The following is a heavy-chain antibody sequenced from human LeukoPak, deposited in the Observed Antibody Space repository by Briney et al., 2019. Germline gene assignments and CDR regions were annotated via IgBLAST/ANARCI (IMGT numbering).Heavy chain of an antibody. CDR1: GGSISGDY. CDR2: IYTSGST. CDR3: ARQPLNCSTTSCYAFDV. D-gene: IGHD2-2*01. Sequence: KSSETLSLTCTVSGGSISGDYWSWIRQPAGKGLEWIGRIYTSGSTNYNPSLKSRVTMSVDTSKNQFSLKLSSVTAADTAVYYCARQPLNCSTTSCYAFDVWGQGTMVTVSS. V-gene: IGHV4-4*07. J-gene: IGHJ3*01.